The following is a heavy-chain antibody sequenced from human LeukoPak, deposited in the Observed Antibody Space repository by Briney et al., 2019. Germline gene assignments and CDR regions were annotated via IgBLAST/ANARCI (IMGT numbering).Heavy chain of an antibody. CDR1: GFTFSSYG. J-gene: IGHJ4*02. Sequence: PGGSLRLSCAASGFTFSSYGMHWVRQAPGKGLEWVAFIRYDGSNKYYADPVKGRFTISRDNSKNTLYLQMNSLRAEDTAVYYCSQRGALDYWGQGTLVTVSS. CDR2: IRYDGSNK. D-gene: IGHD1-26*01. CDR3: SQRGALDY. V-gene: IGHV3-30*02.